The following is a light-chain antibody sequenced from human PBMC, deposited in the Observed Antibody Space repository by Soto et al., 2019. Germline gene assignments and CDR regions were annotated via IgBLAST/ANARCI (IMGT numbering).Light chain of an antibody. J-gene: IGLJ1*01. Sequence: QSVLAQPASVSGSPGQSITISCTGTSSDVGAYNSVSWYQQHTHKAPQVIIYKGSQRPSGVSNRFSGSTSGNAASLTISGLQADDEADYFCCSSAPESTYVFGTGTKLTVL. CDR2: KGS. CDR1: SSDVGAYNS. V-gene: IGLV2-23*01. CDR3: CSSAPESTYV.